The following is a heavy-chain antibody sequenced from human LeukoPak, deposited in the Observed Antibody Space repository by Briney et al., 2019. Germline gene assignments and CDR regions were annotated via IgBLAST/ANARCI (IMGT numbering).Heavy chain of an antibody. V-gene: IGHV1-69*04. D-gene: IGHD6-6*01. CDR3: ARAPEYSSSSDNPDFWFDP. J-gene: IGHJ5*02. CDR2: IIPILGIA. CDR1: GYTFTSYD. Sequence: EASVKVSCKASGYTFTSYDINWVRQATGQGLEWMGRIIPILGIANYAQKFQGRVTITADKSTSTAYMELSSLRSEDTAVYYCARAPEYSSSSDNPDFWFDPWGQGTLVTVSS.